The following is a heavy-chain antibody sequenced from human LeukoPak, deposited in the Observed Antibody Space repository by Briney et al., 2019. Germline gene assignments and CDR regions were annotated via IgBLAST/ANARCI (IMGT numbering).Heavy chain of an antibody. D-gene: IGHD2-2*01. V-gene: IGHV3-23*01. Sequence: GGSLRLSCAASGFPFSSFAMNWVRQAPEKGLEWVSGITGSGDNTYYADSVRGRFTISREDSKSTLYLQMNNLRADDTALYYCAKHRSEVVTAASNSWGQGTLVTVSS. CDR1: GFPFSSFA. CDR2: ITGSGDNT. CDR3: AKHRSEVVTAASNS. J-gene: IGHJ4*02.